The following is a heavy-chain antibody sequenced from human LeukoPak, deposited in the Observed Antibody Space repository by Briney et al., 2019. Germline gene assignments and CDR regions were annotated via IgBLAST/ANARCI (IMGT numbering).Heavy chain of an antibody. CDR2: IHYSGST. V-gene: IGHV4-59*01. Sequence: PSETLSLTCTVSGGSISSFYWSWIRQPPGKGLEWIGFIHYSGSTNYNPSLKSQVAISVDTSKDQFSLKLSSVTAADTAVYFCAREYCSRTTCYFDYWGQGSLVTVSS. CDR3: AREYCSRTTCYFDY. D-gene: IGHD2-2*01. J-gene: IGHJ4*02. CDR1: GGSISSFY.